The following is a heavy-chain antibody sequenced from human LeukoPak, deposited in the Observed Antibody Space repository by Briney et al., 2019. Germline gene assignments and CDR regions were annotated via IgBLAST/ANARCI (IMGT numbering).Heavy chain of an antibody. CDR2: IYYSGST. D-gene: IGHD1-26*01. V-gene: IGHV4-59*01. CDR1: GGSISSYY. J-gene: IGHJ4*02. Sequence: PSETLSLTCTVSGGSISSYYWSWIRQPPGKGLEWIWYIYYSGSTNYNPSLKSRVTISVDTSKNQFSLKLSSVTAADTAVYYRARVVGWELRSDYFDYWGQGTLVTVSS. CDR3: ARVVGWELRSDYFDY.